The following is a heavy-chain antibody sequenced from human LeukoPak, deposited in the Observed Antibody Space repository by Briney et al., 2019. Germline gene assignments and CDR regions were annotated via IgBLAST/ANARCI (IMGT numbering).Heavy chain of an antibody. J-gene: IGHJ5*02. Sequence: GGSLRLSCAASGFTFDDYAMHWVRQAPGKGLEWVSGISWNSGSIGYADSVKGRFTISRDNAKNSLYLQMNSLRAEDTALHYCAKDIQAVAGIVDPWGQGTLVTVSS. CDR1: GFTFDDYA. CDR3: AKDIQAVAGIVDP. V-gene: IGHV3-9*01. D-gene: IGHD6-19*01. CDR2: ISWNSGSI.